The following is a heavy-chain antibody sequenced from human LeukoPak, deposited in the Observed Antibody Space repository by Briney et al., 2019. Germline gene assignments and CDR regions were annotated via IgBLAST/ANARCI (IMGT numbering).Heavy chain of an antibody. Sequence: GGSLRLSCAASGFTFSNYWMHWVRQAPGKGLVWVSRINSDGSSTSYADSEKGRFTISRDNAKNTLYLQMNSLRAEDTAVYYCARVRAYYDSSGYYSSFDYWGRGTLVTVSS. CDR2: INSDGSST. CDR3: ARVRAYYDSSGYYSSFDY. V-gene: IGHV3-74*01. CDR1: GFTFSNYW. D-gene: IGHD3-22*01. J-gene: IGHJ4*02.